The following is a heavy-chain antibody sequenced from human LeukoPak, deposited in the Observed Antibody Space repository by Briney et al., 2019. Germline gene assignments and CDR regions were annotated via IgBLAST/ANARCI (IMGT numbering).Heavy chain of an antibody. CDR2: IYINPVTT. J-gene: IGHJ4*02. V-gene: IGHV3-66*01. CDR3: ARDGSNYYFDY. D-gene: IGHD5-24*01. Sequence: GGSLRLSCAASGLIVSSNHMNWVRQTPGKGLEWVSIIYINPVTTHYADSVKGRFTISRDNSKNTLYLQMNNLRAEDSAVYYCARDGSNYYFDYWGQGTLVTVSS. CDR1: GLIVSSNH.